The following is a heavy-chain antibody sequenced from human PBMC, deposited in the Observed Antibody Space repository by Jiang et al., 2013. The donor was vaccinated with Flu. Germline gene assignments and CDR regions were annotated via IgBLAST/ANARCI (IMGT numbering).Heavy chain of an antibody. V-gene: IGHV4-61*02. Sequence: SLTCNVSGGSISSGSYHWSWIRQPAGKELEWIGRIYTSGSTSYNPSLKSRVTISLDTSKNQFSLKLSSVTAADTAVYYCARYGGGPPNWFDPWGQGTLVTVSS. D-gene: IGHD4-23*01. CDR1: GGSISSGSYH. CDR3: ARYGGGPPNWFDP. CDR2: IYTSGST. J-gene: IGHJ5*02.